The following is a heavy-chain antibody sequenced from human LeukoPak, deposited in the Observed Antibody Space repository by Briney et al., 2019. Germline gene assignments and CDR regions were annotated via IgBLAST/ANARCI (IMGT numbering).Heavy chain of an antibody. D-gene: IGHD1-14*01. CDR1: GFTFDDYG. CDR2: INWNGGRT. CDR3: ARAPEGYYYYYYMDV. V-gene: IGHV3-20*04. J-gene: IGHJ6*03. Sequence: GGSLRLSCAASGFTFDDYGMSWFRQAPGKGLEWVSGINWNGGRTGYADSVKGRFTISRDNAKNSLYLQMNSLRAEDTALYYCARAPEGYYYYYYMDVWGKGTTVTVSS.